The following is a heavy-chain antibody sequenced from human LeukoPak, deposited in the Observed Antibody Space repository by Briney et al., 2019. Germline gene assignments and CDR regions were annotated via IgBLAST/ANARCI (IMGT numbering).Heavy chain of an antibody. CDR3: AKYDTSGNYMDV. J-gene: IGHJ6*03. D-gene: IGHD3-22*01. V-gene: IGHV4-59*01. Sequence: NPWETRSLTCTVPGGSITTYYWSWIRHPPGKRLEWIGYIYYTGSSNYNPSLKSRVTLSVDTSKNQFSLKLSSVTAADTAVYYCAKYDTSGNYMDVWGKGTTVTVSS. CDR1: GGSITTYY. CDR2: IYYTGSS.